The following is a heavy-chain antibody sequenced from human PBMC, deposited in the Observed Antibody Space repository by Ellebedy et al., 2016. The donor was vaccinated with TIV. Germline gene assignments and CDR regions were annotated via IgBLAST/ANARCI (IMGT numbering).Heavy chain of an antibody. CDR1: GYTFSSYS. J-gene: IGHJ5*02. CDR2: ISGSGGST. Sequence: GGSLRLSCAASGYTFSSYSMNWVRQAPGKGLEWVSAISGSGGSTYYADSVKGRFTISRDNSKNTLYLQMNSLRAEDTAVYYCAKDLAGGFGELPPILFDPWGQGTLVTVSS. V-gene: IGHV3-23*01. CDR3: AKDLAGGFGELPPILFDP. D-gene: IGHD3-10*01.